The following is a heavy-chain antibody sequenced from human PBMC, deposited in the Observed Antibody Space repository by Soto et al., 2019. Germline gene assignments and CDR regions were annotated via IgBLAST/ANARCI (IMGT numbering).Heavy chain of an antibody. CDR3: AKDRRDGDFMHILVVDF. Sequence: QVQLVESGGGVVQPGGSLRLSCATSGFSLSSYAMHWVRQAPGKGLEWVALMSYDETKKYYADSVTGRFTISIDTSKNTSFVQIYGLRVEDTAVYYCAKDRRDGDFMHILVVDFWGQGALVTVSS. D-gene: IGHD2-15*01. CDR1: GFSLSSYA. J-gene: IGHJ4*02. V-gene: IGHV3-30*18. CDR2: MSYDETKK.